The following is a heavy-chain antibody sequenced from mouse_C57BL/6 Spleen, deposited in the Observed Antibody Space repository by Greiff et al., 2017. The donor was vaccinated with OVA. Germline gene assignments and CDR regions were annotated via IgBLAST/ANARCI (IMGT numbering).Heavy chain of an antibody. CDR2: IHPNSGST. J-gene: IGHJ2*01. CDR1: GYTFTSYW. D-gene: IGHD2-1*01. CDR3: AREGVTGGDYFDY. V-gene: IGHV1-64*01. Sequence: VQLQQPGAELVKPGASVKLSCKASGYTFTSYWMHWVKQRPGQGLEWIGMIHPNSGSTNYNEKFKSKATLTVDKSSSTAYMQLSSLTSEDSAVYYGAREGVTGGDYFDYWGQGTTLTVSS.